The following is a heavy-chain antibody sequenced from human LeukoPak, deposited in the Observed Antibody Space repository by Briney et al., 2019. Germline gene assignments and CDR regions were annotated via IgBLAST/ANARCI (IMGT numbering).Heavy chain of an antibody. V-gene: IGHV3-21*01. Sequence: GGSLRLSCAASGFTFSSYAMSWVRQAPGKGLEWVSSISSSSSYIYYADSVKGRFTISRDNAKNSLYLQTNSLRAEDTAVYYCARDLRGPAQQATSLDYWGQGTLVTVSS. CDR1: GFTFSSYA. D-gene: IGHD3-10*01. J-gene: IGHJ4*02. CDR2: ISSSSSYI. CDR3: ARDLRGPAQQATSLDY.